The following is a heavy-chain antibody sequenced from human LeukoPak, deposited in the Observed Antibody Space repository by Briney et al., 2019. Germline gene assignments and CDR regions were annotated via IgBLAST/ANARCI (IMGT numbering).Heavy chain of an antibody. CDR3: ARRGYDYRD. D-gene: IGHD4-11*01. CDR2: IYYSGTT. V-gene: IGHV4-39*01. CDR1: GGSISSSSYY. J-gene: IGHJ4*02. Sequence: SETLSLTCIVSGGSISSSSYYWGWIRQPPGKGLEWIGSIYYSGTTYYNPSLKSRVTISVDTSKNQFSLNLSSVTAADTAVYYCARRGYDYRDWGQGTRVTVSS.